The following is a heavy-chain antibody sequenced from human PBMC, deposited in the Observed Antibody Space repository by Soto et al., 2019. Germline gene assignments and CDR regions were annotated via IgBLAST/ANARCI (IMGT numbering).Heavy chain of an antibody. CDR1: GYAFSSYG. J-gene: IGHJ6*02. D-gene: IGHD2-21*01. CDR3: AGEWPWYCVSRCGMAV. V-gene: IGHV1-3*04. CDR2: INTGNGNT. Sequence: QVQLVQSGAEVKKPGASVKVSCKASGYAFSSYGIVWVRQAPGQGLEWMGWINTGNGNTEYSQKFKGRVTITRDTSASTAYMELSSLLSEDTAVFYCAGEWPWYCVSRCGMAVWGQGATVTVSS.